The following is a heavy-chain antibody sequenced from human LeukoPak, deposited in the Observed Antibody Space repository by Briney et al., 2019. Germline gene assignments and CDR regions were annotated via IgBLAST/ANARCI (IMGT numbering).Heavy chain of an antibody. D-gene: IGHD2/OR15-2a*01. J-gene: IGHJ4*02. V-gene: IGHV1-18*01. CDR2: ISAYNGNT. CDR3: ARVAYTTYYFDY. CDR1: GYTFTSYG. Sequence: ASVKVSCKASGYTFTSYGIRWVRQAPGQGLEWMGWISAYNGNTNYAQKLQGRVTMTTDTSTSTAYMELRSLRSDDTAVYYCARVAYTTYYFDYWGQGTLVTVSS.